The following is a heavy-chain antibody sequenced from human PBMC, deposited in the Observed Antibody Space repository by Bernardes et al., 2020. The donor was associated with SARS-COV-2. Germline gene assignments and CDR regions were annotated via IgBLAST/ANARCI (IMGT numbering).Heavy chain of an antibody. CDR2: ISSSGCT. CDR3: ARLGVRGYDLRGGYYTFDY. D-gene: IGHD3-3*01. CDR1: GGSICSSIYS. J-gene: IGHJ4*02. Sequence: SETLSPTCTVSGGSICSSIYSQGWIRQPPGLGLELLGFISSSGCTYYNPSLKSPVTISVDTSKNQFSLKLSSVTAADTAVYYCARLGVRGYDLRGGYYTFDYWGQGTLVTVSS. V-gene: IGHV4-39*01.